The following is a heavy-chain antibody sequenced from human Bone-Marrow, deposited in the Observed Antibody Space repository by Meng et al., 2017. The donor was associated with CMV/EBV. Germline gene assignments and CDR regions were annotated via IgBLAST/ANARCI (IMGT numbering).Heavy chain of an antibody. Sequence: ASVKVSCKASGYTFTGYYMHWVRQAPGQGLEWMGWINPNSGGTNYAQKFQGRVTMTRDTSISTAYMELNRLRSDTTAVYYCATVYSSEWGLDYWGQGTLVTVSS. J-gene: IGHJ4*01. CDR1: GYTFTGYY. CDR2: INPNSGGT. V-gene: IGHV1-2*02. CDR3: ATVYSSEWGLDY. D-gene: IGHD6-13*01.